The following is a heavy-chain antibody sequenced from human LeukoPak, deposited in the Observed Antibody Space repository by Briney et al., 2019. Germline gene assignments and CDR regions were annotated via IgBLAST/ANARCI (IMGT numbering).Heavy chain of an antibody. CDR1: GFTFSSYA. V-gene: IGHV3-30*04. CDR2: ISYDGSNE. CDR3: AELGITMIGGV. Sequence: GGSLRLSCAASGFTFSSYAMHWVRQAPGKGLEWVAVISYDGSNEYYADSVKGRFTISRDNSKNTLYLQMNSLRAEDTAVYYCAELGITMIGGVWGKGTTVTISS. D-gene: IGHD3-10*02. J-gene: IGHJ6*04.